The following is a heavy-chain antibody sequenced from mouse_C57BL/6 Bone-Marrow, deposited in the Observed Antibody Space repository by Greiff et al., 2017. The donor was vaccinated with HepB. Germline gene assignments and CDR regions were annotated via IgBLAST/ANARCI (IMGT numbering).Heavy chain of an antibody. D-gene: IGHD1-1*01. V-gene: IGHV5-4*01. Sequence: DVMLVESGGGLVKPGGSLKLSCAASGFTFSSYAMSWVRQTPEKRLEWVATISDGGSYTYYPDNVKGRFTISRDNAKNNLYLQMSHLKSEDTAMYYCARDYYYGSTYYYAIDYWGQGTSVTVSS. CDR1: GFTFSSYA. CDR2: ISDGGSYT. CDR3: ARDYYYGSTYYYAIDY. J-gene: IGHJ4*01.